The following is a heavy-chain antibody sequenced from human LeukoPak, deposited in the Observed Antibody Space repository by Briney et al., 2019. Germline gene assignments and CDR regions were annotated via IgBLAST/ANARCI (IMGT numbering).Heavy chain of an antibody. J-gene: IGHJ6*03. CDR2: MSYDGTKK. CDR3: AKDSVGAAGLDSYMDV. D-gene: IGHD6-13*01. Sequence: GRSLSLSCAASGFTLSRYGMYWVRQAPGKGLEWVALMSYDGTKKYYADSVKGRFTISRDNSKNTLYLQMNSLRAEDTAVYYCAKDSVGAAGLDSYMDVWGKGTTVTVSS. V-gene: IGHV3-30*18. CDR1: GFTLSRYG.